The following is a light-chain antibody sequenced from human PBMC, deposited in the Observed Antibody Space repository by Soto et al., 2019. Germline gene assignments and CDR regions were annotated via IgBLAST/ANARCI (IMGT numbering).Light chain of an antibody. CDR2: DVS. V-gene: IGLV2-14*03. J-gene: IGLJ2*01. CDR1: SRDVGGHNS. Sequence: QSALTQPASVSGSPGQSITISCTGTSRDVGGHNSVSWYQQHPGKAPKFMIYDVSNRPSGVSNRFSGSKSGNTASLTISGLQAEDEADYYCSSYTDSSTVVFGGETKVTVL. CDR3: SSYTDSSTVV.